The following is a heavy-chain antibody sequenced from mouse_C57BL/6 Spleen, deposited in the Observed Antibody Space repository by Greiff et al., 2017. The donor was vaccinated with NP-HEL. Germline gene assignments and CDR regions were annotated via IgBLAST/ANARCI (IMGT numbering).Heavy chain of an antibody. J-gene: IGHJ4*01. CDR2: IHPSDSDT. CDR3: ALYGSSSYYYAMDY. D-gene: IGHD1-1*01. Sequence: QVQLKQSGAELARPGASVKMSCKASGYTFTSYWMHWVKQRPGQGLEWIGRIHPSDSDTNYNQKFKGKATLTVDKSSSTAYMQLSSLTSEDSAVYYCALYGSSSYYYAMDYWGQGTSVTVSS. CDR1: GYTFTSYW. V-gene: IGHV1-74*01.